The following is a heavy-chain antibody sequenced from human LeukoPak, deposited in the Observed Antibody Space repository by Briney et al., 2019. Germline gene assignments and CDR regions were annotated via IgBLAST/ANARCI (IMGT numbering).Heavy chain of an antibody. CDR1: GFTFSSYA. CDR2: ISYDGSNK. CDR3: ARDSGGSSWP. Sequence: GGSLRLSCAASGFTFSSYAMHRVRQAPGKGLEWVAVISYDGSNKYYADSVKGRFTISRDNSKNTLYLQMNSLRAEDTAVYYCARDSGGSSWPWGQGAMATVSS. D-gene: IGHD6-13*01. J-gene: IGHJ3*01. V-gene: IGHV3-30*04.